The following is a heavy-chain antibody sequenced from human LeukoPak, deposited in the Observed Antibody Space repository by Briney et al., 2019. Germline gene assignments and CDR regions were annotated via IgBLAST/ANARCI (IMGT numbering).Heavy chain of an antibody. CDR1: GFTLSTYA. Sequence: PGGSLRLSCAASGFTLSTYAMSWVRQAPGKGLEWVSSISGSGGNSYYADSVKGRFTISRDNSKNTVSLQMNSLRAEDTALYYCANPGTYRSGWGSPPSFDSWGQGTLVTVSS. CDR3: ANPGTYRSGWGSPPSFDS. V-gene: IGHV3-23*01. D-gene: IGHD6-19*01. CDR2: ISGSGGNS. J-gene: IGHJ4*02.